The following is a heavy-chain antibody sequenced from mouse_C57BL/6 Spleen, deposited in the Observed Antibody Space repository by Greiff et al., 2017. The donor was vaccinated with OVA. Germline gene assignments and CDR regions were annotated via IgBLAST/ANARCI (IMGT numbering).Heavy chain of an antibody. V-gene: IGHV6-6*01. D-gene: IGHD4-1*01. CDR2: IRNKANNHAT. J-gene: IGHJ3*01. Sequence: EVMLVESGGGLVQPGGSMQLSCAASGFTFSDAWMAWVRQSPEQGLAWVAEIRNKANNHATYYAESVKGRFTISRDDSKSSVYLQMNSLRAEDTGSYYCTRLGPAWCAYWGQGTLVTVSA. CDR1: GFTFSDAW. CDR3: TRLGPAWCAY.